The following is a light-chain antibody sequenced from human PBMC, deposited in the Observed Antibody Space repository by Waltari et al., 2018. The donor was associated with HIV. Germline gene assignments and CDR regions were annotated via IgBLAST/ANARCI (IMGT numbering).Light chain of an antibody. CDR3: ASWDDKLSHWV. Sequence: QSVLPQPPSASKTPGQRVLMSCSATNSNVGNHFVSWFQQVPGRAPKLVIYSNDRRPTGVADRFSGAKSGSSASLAISGLQSDDEADYFCASWDDKLSHWVFGVGTKLTV. CDR2: SND. CDR1: NSNVGNHF. J-gene: IGLJ3*02. V-gene: IGLV1-47*02.